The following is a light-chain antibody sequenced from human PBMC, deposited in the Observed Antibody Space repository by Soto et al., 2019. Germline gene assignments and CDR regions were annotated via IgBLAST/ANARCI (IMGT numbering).Light chain of an antibody. CDR3: QQRTNWLT. J-gene: IGKJ3*01. CDR1: QNVSTY. CDR2: DAS. V-gene: IGKV3-11*01. Sequence: EIVLTQSPATLSLSPGERATLSCRASQNVSTYLAWYQQKPGQAPRLLIYDASNRATGIPARFSGSGSGTDFTVTISSLEPEDFAVYYCQQRTNWLTFGPGTKVYIK.